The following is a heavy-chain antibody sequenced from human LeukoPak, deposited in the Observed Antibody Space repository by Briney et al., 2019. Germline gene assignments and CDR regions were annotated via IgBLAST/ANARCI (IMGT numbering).Heavy chain of an antibody. J-gene: IGHJ4*02. CDR1: GGSISSSAYH. CDR3: ARVNDAGLTYYFDY. CDR2: FYYSGRT. D-gene: IGHD1-1*01. V-gene: IGHV4-39*07. Sequence: SETLSLTCTVSGGSISSSAYHWGWIRQPPGKGLEWIGSFYYSGRTYYNLSLKSRVTISVDKSKNQFSLKLSSVTAADTAVYYCARVNDAGLTYYFDYWGQGTLVTVSS.